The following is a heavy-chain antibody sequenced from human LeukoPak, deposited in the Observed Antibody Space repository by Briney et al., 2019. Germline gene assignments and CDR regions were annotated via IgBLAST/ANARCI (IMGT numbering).Heavy chain of an antibody. CDR1: GVSISSGGYY. D-gene: IGHD3-16*01. V-gene: IGHV4-30-4*01. Sequence: PSQTLSLTCTVSGVSISSGGYYWSWIRQPPGKALEWIAYIFHTGSTYYNPSLRSRVTLSVDTSKKQFSLKLSSVTAADTAVYYCARAVGGYHFDYWGQGTLVTGSS. CDR3: ARAVGGYHFDY. J-gene: IGHJ4*02. CDR2: IFHTGST.